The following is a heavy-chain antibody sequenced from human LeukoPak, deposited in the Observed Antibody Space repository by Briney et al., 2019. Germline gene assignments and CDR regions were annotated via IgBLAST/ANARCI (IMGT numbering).Heavy chain of an antibody. Sequence: ASVKVSCKASGGTFSSYAISWVRQAPGQGLEWMGGIIPIFGTANYAQKFQGRVTITADESTSTAYMELSSLRSGDTAVYYCASPEIGRTAMVAYDYWGQGTLVTVSS. CDR2: IIPIFGTA. D-gene: IGHD5-18*01. CDR3: ASPEIGRTAMVAYDY. J-gene: IGHJ4*02. CDR1: GGTFSSYA. V-gene: IGHV1-69*13.